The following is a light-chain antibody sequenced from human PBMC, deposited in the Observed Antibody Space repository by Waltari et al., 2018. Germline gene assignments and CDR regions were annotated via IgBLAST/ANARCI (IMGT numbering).Light chain of an antibody. Sequence: DIQMTQSPSSLSASVGDRVTITCRASQDITNSLAWYQQKPGKAPHLLVYDASRLESGVPSRFRGGGSVTDYTLTISSLQPEDSASYFCHQYYSSTWTFGQGTKVEI. CDR1: QDITNS. CDR3: HQYYSSTWT. CDR2: DAS. J-gene: IGKJ1*01. V-gene: IGKV1-NL1*01.